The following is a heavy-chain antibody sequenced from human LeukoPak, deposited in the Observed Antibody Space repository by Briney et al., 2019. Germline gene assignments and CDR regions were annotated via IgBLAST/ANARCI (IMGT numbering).Heavy chain of an antibody. CDR3: ARYDSSGYCPFDY. D-gene: IGHD3-22*01. Sequence: GGSLRLSCAASGFTFSSYSMNWVRQAPGEGLEWVSSISSSSSYIYYADSVKGRFTISRDNAKNSLYLQMNSLRAEDTAVYYCARYDSSGYCPFDYWGQGTLVTVSS. CDR2: ISSSSSYI. J-gene: IGHJ4*02. CDR1: GFTFSSYS. V-gene: IGHV3-21*01.